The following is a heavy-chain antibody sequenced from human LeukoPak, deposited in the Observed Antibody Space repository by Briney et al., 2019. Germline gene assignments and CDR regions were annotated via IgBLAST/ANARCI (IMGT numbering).Heavy chain of an antibody. CDR3: ARRDRADDYGDYNDYFDH. J-gene: IGHJ4*02. Sequence: SETLSLTCTVSGGSITNSYCWGWLRQPPGKGLEWIGSMYYSGSTYYSPSLRSRVTISVGSSKNQFSLRLSSVTAADTAVYYCARRDRADDYGDYNDYFDHWGQGTLATVSS. CDR2: MYYSGST. D-gene: IGHD4-17*01. V-gene: IGHV4-39*01. CDR1: GGSITNSYC.